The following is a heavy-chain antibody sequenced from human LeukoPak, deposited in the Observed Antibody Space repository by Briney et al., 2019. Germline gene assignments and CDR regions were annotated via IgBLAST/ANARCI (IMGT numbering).Heavy chain of an antibody. CDR2: IIPIFDTA. Sequence: SVKVSSKASGGTFSSYAISWVRQAPGQELEWMGRIIPIFDTANYAQTFQARVTITTDESTSTAYMELSSLRSEDTAVYYCAGGYYCSSTSCYGGLGYYYYYYMDVWGKGTTVTVSS. J-gene: IGHJ6*03. D-gene: IGHD2-2*01. CDR1: GGTFSSYA. V-gene: IGHV1-69*05. CDR3: AGGYYCSSTSCYGGLGYYYYYYMDV.